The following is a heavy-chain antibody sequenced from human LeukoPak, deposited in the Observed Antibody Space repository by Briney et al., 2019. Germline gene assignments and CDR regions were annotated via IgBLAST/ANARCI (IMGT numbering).Heavy chain of an antibody. V-gene: IGHV3-23*01. D-gene: IGHD2-2*01. CDR1: GFTFSSYW. CDR2: ISGSGGST. J-gene: IGHJ4*02. CDR3: ATKGGNLGYRSSTSCPLLGY. Sequence: GGSLRLSCAASGFTFSSYWMSWVRQAPGKGLEWVSAISGSGGSTYYADSVKGRFTISRDNSKNTLYLQMNSLRAEDTAVYYCATKGGNLGYRSSTSCPLLGYWGQGTLVTVSS.